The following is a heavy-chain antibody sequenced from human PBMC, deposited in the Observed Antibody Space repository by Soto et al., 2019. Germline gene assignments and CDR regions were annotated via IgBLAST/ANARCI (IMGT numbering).Heavy chain of an antibody. Sequence: QLQLQESGPGLVKPSETLSLTCTVSGGSISSSSYYWGWIRQPPGKGLEWIGSIYYSGSTYYNPSIKSRVTISVVTSKNQFSLKLSSVTAADTAVYYCARHSQNYDILTGYYTLNWFDPWGQGTLVTVSS. V-gene: IGHV4-39*01. CDR3: ARHSQNYDILTGYYTLNWFDP. J-gene: IGHJ5*02. CDR1: GGSISSSSYY. CDR2: IYYSGST. D-gene: IGHD3-9*01.